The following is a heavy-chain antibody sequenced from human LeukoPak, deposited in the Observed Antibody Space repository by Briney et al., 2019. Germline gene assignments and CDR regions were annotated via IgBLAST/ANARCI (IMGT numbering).Heavy chain of an antibody. CDR1: GYTLTELS. Sequence: ASVKVSCKVSGYTLTELSMHWVRQAPGKGLEWMGGFDPEDGETIYAQKFQGRVTMTEDTSTDTAYMELSSLRSEDTAVYYCATGSYQLLLWGYAFDIWGQGTMVTVSS. CDR2: FDPEDGET. J-gene: IGHJ3*02. V-gene: IGHV1-24*01. CDR3: ATGSYQLLLWGYAFDI. D-gene: IGHD2-2*01.